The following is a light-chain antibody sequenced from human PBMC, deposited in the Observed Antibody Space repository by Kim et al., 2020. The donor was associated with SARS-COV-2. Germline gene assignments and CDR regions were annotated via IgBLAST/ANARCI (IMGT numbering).Light chain of an antibody. J-gene: IGKJ1*01. Sequence: AYLGDRVTIVCRASQNIRNYVNWYQQKPGKAPNPLIYGASTLQSGVPSRFSGSGSGTDFTLTINSLQPEDFATYYCQQSWNTPRTFGQGTKVDIK. CDR2: GAS. CDR1: QNIRNY. CDR3: QQSWNTPRT. V-gene: IGKV1-39*01.